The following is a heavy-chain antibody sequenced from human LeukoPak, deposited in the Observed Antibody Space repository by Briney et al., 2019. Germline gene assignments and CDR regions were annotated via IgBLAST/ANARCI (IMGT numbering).Heavy chain of an antibody. D-gene: IGHD3-22*01. V-gene: IGHV3-23*01. CDR3: AKESGCYDSSGYEGY. CDR2: ISGSGGST. CDR1: GFTFSSYA. J-gene: IGHJ4*02. Sequence: PGGSLRLSCAASGFTFSSYAMSWVRQAPGKGLEWVSAISGSGGSTYYADSVKGRFAISRDNSKNTLYLQMNSLRAEDTAVYYCAKESGCYDSSGYEGYWGQGTLVTVSS.